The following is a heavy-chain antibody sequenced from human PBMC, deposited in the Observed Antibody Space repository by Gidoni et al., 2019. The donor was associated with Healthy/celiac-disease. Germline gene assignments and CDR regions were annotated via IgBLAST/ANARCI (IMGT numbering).Heavy chain of an antibody. D-gene: IGHD3-10*01. Sequence: LVESGGGVVQPGRSLRLSCAASGFXFSSYAMHWVRQAPGKGLEWVAVISYDGSNKYYADSVKGRFTISRDNSXNTLXLQMNSLRXXXTAXYYCAXXPGGXXYYXXXWGXXTL. CDR2: ISYDGSNK. CDR3: AXXPGGXXYYXXX. J-gene: IGHJ4*02. CDR1: GFXFSSYA. V-gene: IGHV3-30*04.